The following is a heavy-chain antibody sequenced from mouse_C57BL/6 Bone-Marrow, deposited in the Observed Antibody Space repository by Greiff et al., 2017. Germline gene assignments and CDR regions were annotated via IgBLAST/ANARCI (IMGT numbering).Heavy chain of an antibody. Sequence: QVQLQQSGPGLVQPSQSLSITCTVSGFSLTSYGVHWVRQSPGKGLEWLGVIWSGGSTDYNAAFISRLSISKDNSKSQVFFKMNSLQADDTAIYYCAREDYYGSSFAYWGQGTLVTVSA. CDR2: IWSGGST. CDR3: AREDYYGSSFAY. V-gene: IGHV2-2*01. D-gene: IGHD1-1*01. CDR1: GFSLTSYG. J-gene: IGHJ3*01.